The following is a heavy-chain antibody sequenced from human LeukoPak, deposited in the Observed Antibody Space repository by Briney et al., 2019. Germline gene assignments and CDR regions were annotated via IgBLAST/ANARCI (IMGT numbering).Heavy chain of an antibody. J-gene: IGHJ3*02. CDR1: GFTFEDYA. CDR3: AKDIVRLGAMGTFDI. D-gene: IGHD1-26*01. CDR2: ISWDGGNT. Sequence: GGSLRLSCAASGFTFEDYAMHWVRQAPGKGLEWVSLISWDGGNTYYADSVKGRFTISRDNSKNSLYVQMNSLRAEDTALYYCAKDIVRLGAMGTFDIWGQGTMVTVSS. V-gene: IGHV3-43D*03.